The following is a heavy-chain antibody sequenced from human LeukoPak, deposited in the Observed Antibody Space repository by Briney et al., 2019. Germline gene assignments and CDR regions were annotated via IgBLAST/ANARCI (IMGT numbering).Heavy chain of an antibody. CDR1: GFTFSSYG. V-gene: IGHV3-30*03. J-gene: IGHJ4*02. CDR2: ISYDGSNK. D-gene: IGHD1-26*01. Sequence: GGSLRLSCAASGFTFSSYGMHWVRQAPGKGLEWVAVISYDGSNKYYADSVKGRFTISRDNAKNSLYLQMNSLRAEDTALYYCARGESGSYSFDYWGQGTLVTVSS. CDR3: ARGESGSYSFDY.